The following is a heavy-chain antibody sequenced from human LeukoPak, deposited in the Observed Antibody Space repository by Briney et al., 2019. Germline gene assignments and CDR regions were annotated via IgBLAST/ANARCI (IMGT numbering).Heavy chain of an antibody. J-gene: IGHJ4*02. D-gene: IGHD3-3*01. V-gene: IGHV1-2*02. CDR1: GYTFTGYY. CDR2: INPNSGGT. CDR3: ARDLIYYDFWSGSPGGDY. Sequence: ASVKVSCKASGYTFTGYYMHWVRQAPGQGLEWMGWINPNSGGTSYAQKFQGRVTMTRDTSISTAYMELSRLRSDDTAVYYCARDLIYYDFWSGSPGGDYWGQGTLVTVSS.